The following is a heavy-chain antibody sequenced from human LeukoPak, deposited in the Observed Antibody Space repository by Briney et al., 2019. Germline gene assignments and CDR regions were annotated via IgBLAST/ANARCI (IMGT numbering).Heavy chain of an antibody. D-gene: IGHD3-22*01. J-gene: IGHJ4*02. V-gene: IGHV3-30*04. CDR1: RNDH. Sequence: GGSLRLSCAPSRNDHMHWVRQAPGKGLEWVAGISADGIGKYYADSVKGRFTISRDNSKNTFYLQMNSLRAEDTAIYYRAREIGSSGYAGYFDYRGQGTLVTVSS. CDR2: ISADGIGK. CDR3: AREIGSSGYAGYFDY.